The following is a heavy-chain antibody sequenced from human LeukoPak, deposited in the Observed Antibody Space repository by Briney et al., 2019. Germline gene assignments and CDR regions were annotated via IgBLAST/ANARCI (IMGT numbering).Heavy chain of an antibody. CDR3: ARVGVPAAAFDY. Sequence: SETLSLTCTVSGGSISSGGYYWSWIRQHPGKGLEWIGYIYYSGSTYYNPSLKSRVTISVDTSNNQFSLRLSSVAAADTAVYFCARVGVPAAAFDYWGQGTLVTVSS. V-gene: IGHV4-31*03. J-gene: IGHJ4*02. D-gene: IGHD2-2*01. CDR1: GGSISSGGYY. CDR2: IYYSGST.